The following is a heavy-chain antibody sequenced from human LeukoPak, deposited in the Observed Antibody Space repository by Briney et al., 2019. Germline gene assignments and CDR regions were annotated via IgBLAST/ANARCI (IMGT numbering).Heavy chain of an antibody. CDR2: IGTAGDT. CDR1: EFTFSSYD. CDR3: ARSSIAAGAPVFDY. D-gene: IGHD6-6*01. Sequence: PGGSLRLSCAASEFTFSSYDMHWVRQATGKGLEWVSAIGTAGDTYYPGSVKGRFTISRENAKNSLYLQMNSLRAGDTAVYYCARSSIAAGAPVFDYWGQGTLVTVSS. V-gene: IGHV3-13*01. J-gene: IGHJ4*02.